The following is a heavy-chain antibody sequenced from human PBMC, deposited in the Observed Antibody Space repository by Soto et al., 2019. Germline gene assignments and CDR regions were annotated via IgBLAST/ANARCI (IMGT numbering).Heavy chain of an antibody. Sequence: SETLSLTCTVSGGSISSGGYYWSWIRQHPGKGLEWIGYIYYSGSTYYNPSLKSRVTISVDTSKNQFSLKLSSVTAADTAVYYCARDYRGYDFWSGYYSGSGMDVWGQGTTVTVSS. CDR2: IYYSGST. J-gene: IGHJ6*02. CDR1: GGSISSGGYY. CDR3: ARDYRGYDFWSGYYSGSGMDV. D-gene: IGHD3-3*01. V-gene: IGHV4-31*03.